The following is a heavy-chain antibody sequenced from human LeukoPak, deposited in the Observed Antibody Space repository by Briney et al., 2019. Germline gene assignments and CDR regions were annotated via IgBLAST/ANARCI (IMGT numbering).Heavy chain of an antibody. Sequence: SETLSLTCTVSGYSISSGYYWGWIRQPPGKGLEWIGSIYYSGSTYYNPSLKSRVTISVDTSKNQFSLKLSSVTAADTAVYYCARQLRSSWYNYYFDYWGQGTLVTVSS. CDR1: GYSISSGYY. V-gene: IGHV4-38-2*02. J-gene: IGHJ4*02. D-gene: IGHD6-13*01. CDR3: ARQLRSSWYNYYFDY. CDR2: IYYSGST.